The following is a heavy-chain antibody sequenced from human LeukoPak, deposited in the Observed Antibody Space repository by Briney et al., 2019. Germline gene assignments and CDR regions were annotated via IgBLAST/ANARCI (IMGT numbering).Heavy chain of an antibody. CDR3: AKDRWDIVVVVAATDEYFQH. J-gene: IGHJ1*01. V-gene: IGHV3-23*01. CDR2: ISGSGGST. D-gene: IGHD2-15*01. CDR1: GFTFSSYA. Sequence: PGGSLRLSCAASGFTFSSYAMSWVRQAPGKGLEWVSAISGSGGSTYYADSVKGRFTISRDNSNNTLYLQMNSLRAEDTAEYYCAKDRWDIVVVVAATDEYFQHWGQGTLVTVSS.